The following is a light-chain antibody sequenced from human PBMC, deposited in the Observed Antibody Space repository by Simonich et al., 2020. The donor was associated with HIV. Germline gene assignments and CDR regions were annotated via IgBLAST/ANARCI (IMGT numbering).Light chain of an antibody. CDR2: QHR. CDR1: KLGYKY. V-gene: IGLV3-1*01. CDR3: QAWVSGTSWV. Sequence: SYELTQSPSLSVSPGQTASITCSGDKLGYKYASWYQQKAGQSPVLVIYQHRKRPSGIPERFSGSKSGNTATLTISGTEAMDEADYYCQAWVSGTSWVFGGGTKLTVL. J-gene: IGLJ3*02.